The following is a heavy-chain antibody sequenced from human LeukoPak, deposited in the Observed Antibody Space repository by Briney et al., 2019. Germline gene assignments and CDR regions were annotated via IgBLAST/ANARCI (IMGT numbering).Heavy chain of an antibody. CDR2: IYYSGST. J-gene: IGHJ3*02. CDR1: GGSIRSGGYY. D-gene: IGHD3-22*01. CDR3: ARANYYDTSGYSRGAFDI. V-gene: IGHV4-39*01. Sequence: SETLSLTCTVSGGSIRSGGYYWGWIRQPPGKGLEWIATIYYSGSTYSNPSLKSRVTISVDTSKNQFSLKLSSVTAADTAVYYCARANYYDTSGYSRGAFDIWAQGTVVTVSS.